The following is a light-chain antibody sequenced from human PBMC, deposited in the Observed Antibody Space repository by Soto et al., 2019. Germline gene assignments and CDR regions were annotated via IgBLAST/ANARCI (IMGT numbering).Light chain of an antibody. CDR2: EVS. J-gene: IGLJ2*01. CDR3: CSYAGSSTHV. CDR1: SSDVGNYNL. V-gene: IGLV2-23*02. Sequence: QSALTQPASVSGSPGQSITISCTGTSSDVGNYNLVSWYQQHPGKAPKLMIYEVSKRPSGVSNRFSGSRSGNTASLTISGLAADDQADYHCCSYAGSSTHVFGGGTKLTVL.